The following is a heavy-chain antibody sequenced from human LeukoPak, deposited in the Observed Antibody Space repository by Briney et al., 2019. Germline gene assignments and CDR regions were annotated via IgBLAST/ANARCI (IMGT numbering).Heavy chain of an antibody. D-gene: IGHD2-2*01. J-gene: IGHJ5*02. V-gene: IGHV1-2*02. CDR2: INPNSGGT. Sequence: ASVEVSCKGSGYTFTGYHMHWGRQAPGQRVGWVGWINPNSGGTNYAQKFQGRVTMTRDTSISTAYMELSRLRSDDTAVYYCARERVVPVNWFDPWGQGTLVTVSS. CDR1: GYTFTGYH. CDR3: ARERVVPVNWFDP.